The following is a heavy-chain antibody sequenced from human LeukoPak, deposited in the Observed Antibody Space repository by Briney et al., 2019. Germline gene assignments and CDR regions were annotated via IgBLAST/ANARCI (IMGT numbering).Heavy chain of an antibody. CDR1: GFTFSSYS. CDR3: ARDHGVTGTTYDY. J-gene: IGHJ4*02. CDR2: ISSSSSYI. V-gene: IGHV3-21*01. D-gene: IGHD1-7*01. Sequence: PGGSLRLSCAASGFTFSSYSMNWVRQAPGKGLEWVSSISSSSSYIYYADSVKGRFTISRDNAKNSLYLQMNSLRAEGTAVYYCARDHGVTGTTYDYWGQGTLVTVSS.